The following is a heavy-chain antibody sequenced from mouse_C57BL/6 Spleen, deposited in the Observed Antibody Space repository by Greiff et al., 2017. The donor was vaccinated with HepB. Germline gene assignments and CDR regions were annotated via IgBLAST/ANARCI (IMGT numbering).Heavy chain of an antibody. CDR2: INPYNCDT. Sequence: EVQLQQSGPELVKPGDSVKISCKASGYSFTGYFMNWVMQSHGKSLEWIGRINPYNCDTFYNQKFKGKATLTVDKSSSTAHMELRSPTSEDSAVYYCARTVVAPFDYWGQGTTLTVSS. D-gene: IGHD1-1*01. CDR3: ARTVVAPFDY. V-gene: IGHV1-20*01. J-gene: IGHJ2*01. CDR1: GYSFTGYF.